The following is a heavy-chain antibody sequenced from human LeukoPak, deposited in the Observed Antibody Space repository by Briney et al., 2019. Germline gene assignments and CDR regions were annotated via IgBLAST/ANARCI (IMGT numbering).Heavy chain of an antibody. CDR3: ARSDVDTAMVVVGYYYYYMDV. J-gene: IGHJ6*03. D-gene: IGHD5-18*01. CDR2: IIPIFGTA. V-gene: IGHV1-69*05. Sequence: GASVTVSCKASLGTFSSYSISLVQQAPGQGLEWMGGIIPIFGTANYAQKSQGRVTITTDESTSTAYMELSSLRSEDTAVYYCARSDVDTAMVVVGYYYYYMDVWGKGTTVTVSS. CDR1: LGTFSSYS.